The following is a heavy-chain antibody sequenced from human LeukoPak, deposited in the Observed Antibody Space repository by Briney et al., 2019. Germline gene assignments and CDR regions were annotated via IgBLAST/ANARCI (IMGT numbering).Heavy chain of an antibody. D-gene: IGHD2-15*01. V-gene: IGHV5-51*01. CDR3: ARARYCSGGSCYAEY. Sequence: GASLQISCYGSGSNFTTYWIGWVRQVPGEGLEWMGIIYPGDSDTRYSPSFQGQVTISADKSISTAYLQWSSLKASDTAMYYCARARYCSGGSCYAEYWGQGTLVTVSS. J-gene: IGHJ4*02. CDR1: GSNFTTYW. CDR2: IYPGDSDT.